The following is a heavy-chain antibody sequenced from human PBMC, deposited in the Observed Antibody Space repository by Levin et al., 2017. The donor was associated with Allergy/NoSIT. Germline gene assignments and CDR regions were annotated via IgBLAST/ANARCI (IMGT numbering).Heavy chain of an antibody. J-gene: IGHJ4*02. CDR3: ARGKYLRY. CDR2: IYYSTNA. D-gene: IGHD2/OR15-2a*01. Sequence: SETLSLTCTVSGDSISSGDYYWTWIRQHPGKGLEWIGYIYYSTNAYYNPSLRSRVTMALDTSKSQFSLRLTSVTAADTAVYYCARGKYLRYWGQGTLVTVSS. CDR1: GDSISSGDYY. V-gene: IGHV4-31*03.